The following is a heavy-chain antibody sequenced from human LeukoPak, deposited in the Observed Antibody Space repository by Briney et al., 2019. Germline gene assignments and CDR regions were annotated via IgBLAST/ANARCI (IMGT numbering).Heavy chain of an antibody. D-gene: IGHD1-26*01. Sequence: GGSLRLSCAASGFTVSSNFMSWVRQAPGKGLEWVSVIYSGGSTYYADSVKGRLTISRDNSKNTLYLQMNSLRAEDTAVYYCAKENVGPTDYWGQGTLVTVSS. V-gene: IGHV3-66*01. CDR2: IYSGGST. CDR3: AKENVGPTDY. CDR1: GFTVSSNF. J-gene: IGHJ4*02.